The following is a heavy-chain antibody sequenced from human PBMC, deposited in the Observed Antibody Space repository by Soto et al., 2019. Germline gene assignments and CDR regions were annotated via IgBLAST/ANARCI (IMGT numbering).Heavy chain of an antibody. V-gene: IGHV3-23*01. D-gene: IGHD2-2*03. Sequence: PGRSQRLSCGGSGFSFNNLAMRCVRQAGKGLERVSGISNSGENTFYTNSEKGRFTISRDSAKDTLYLQMNSLRVEDTAIYYCARDPRPGYDNGYHYFGTWGRGILVTVSS. CDR2: ISNSGENT. CDR3: ARDPRPGYDNGYHYFGT. CDR1: GFSFNNLA. J-gene: IGHJ4*02.